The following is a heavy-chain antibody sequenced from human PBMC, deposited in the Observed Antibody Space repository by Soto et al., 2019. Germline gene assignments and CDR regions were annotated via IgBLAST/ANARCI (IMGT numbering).Heavy chain of an antibody. CDR1: GGSISSNDFY. D-gene: IGHD6-13*01. Sequence: QVQLQESGPGLVKPSQTLSLTCIVSGGSISSNDFYWSGIRQHPGKGLGWIGNIYYRGNTYYNPSLKSRVTILVDTSKNQFSLKVSSVTAADTGVYYCARLSGSWQSGFDPWGQGTLVTVSS. CDR3: ARLSGSWQSGFDP. J-gene: IGHJ5*02. V-gene: IGHV4-31*03. CDR2: IYYRGNT.